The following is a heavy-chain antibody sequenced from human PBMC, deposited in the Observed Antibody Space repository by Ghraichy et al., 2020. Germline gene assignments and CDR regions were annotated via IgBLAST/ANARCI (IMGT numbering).Heavy chain of an antibody. J-gene: IGHJ6*02. CDR3: ARLSLAGTGFDYYYGLDV. CDR1: SGSITDVRSF. V-gene: IGHV4-39*01. Sequence: SETLSLTCTVSSGSITDVRSFWVWIRQPPGKGLQWIGTMHYSGITYYNPSLKSRVTMFVDTSKNHFSLGWTSVTAAATAVYFCARLSLAGTGFDYYYGLDVWGQGTTVAVSS. CDR2: MHYSGIT. D-gene: IGHD6-19*01.